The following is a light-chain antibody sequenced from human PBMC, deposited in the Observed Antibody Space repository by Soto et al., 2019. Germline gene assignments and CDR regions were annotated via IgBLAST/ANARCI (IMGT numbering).Light chain of an antibody. CDR2: GAS. V-gene: IGKV3-15*01. Sequence: ILMTQSPYTLSVSLGDRATLPCRASQSVTSNLAWYQQKPGQAPRLLIYGASSRATGIPARFSGSGSGTEFTLTISSLQSEDFAVYFCQQYNNWPPITFGQGTRLEIK. CDR3: QQYNNWPPIT. CDR1: QSVTSN. J-gene: IGKJ5*01.